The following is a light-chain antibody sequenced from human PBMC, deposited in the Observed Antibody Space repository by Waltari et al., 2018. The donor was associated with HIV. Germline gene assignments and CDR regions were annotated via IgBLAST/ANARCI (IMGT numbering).Light chain of an antibody. V-gene: IGLV2-14*02. CDR2: GVY. CDR3: SSFTSSDTPVV. J-gene: IGLJ2*01. CDR1: ISDVGTYNL. Sequence: SGSPGQSITISCSGSISDVGTYNLVSWYQQHPGKAPKTVIYGVYQRPSGVSNRFSGSKSGNTASLTISGLQPEDEADYYCSSFTSSDTPVVFGGGTKLTVL.